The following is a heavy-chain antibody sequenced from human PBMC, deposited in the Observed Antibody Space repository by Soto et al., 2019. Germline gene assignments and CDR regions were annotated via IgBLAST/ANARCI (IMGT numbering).Heavy chain of an antibody. Sequence: EVQLLESGGRLVQPGGSLRLSCVASGFSFSTYPMTWVRQAPGKGLEWVSLISGSGTNTYYAESVKGRFTISRDNSQNTLYLQMNTLRAEVTAVYYCAKEKPTTTCFDSWGQGTLVTVSS. J-gene: IGHJ4*02. D-gene: IGHD1-1*01. CDR2: ISGSGTNT. CDR3: AKEKPTTTCFDS. CDR1: GFSFSTYP. V-gene: IGHV3-23*01.